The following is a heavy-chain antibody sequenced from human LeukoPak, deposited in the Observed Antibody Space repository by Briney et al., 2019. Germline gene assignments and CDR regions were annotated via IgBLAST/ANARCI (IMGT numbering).Heavy chain of an antibody. V-gene: IGHV3-74*01. J-gene: IGHJ6*02. CDR3: ARGSFYGMDV. CDR1: GFTFSSYY. Sequence: PGGSLRLSWAASGFTFSSYYMHWVRQAPGKGLVWVSRINSDGSTASYADSVKGRFTISGDNAKNTLYLQMNSLRAEDTAVYYCARGSFYGMDVWGQGTTVTVSS. CDR2: INSDGSTA.